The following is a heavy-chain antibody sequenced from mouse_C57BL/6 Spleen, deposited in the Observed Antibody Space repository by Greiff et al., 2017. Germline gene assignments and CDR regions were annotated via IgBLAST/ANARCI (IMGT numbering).Heavy chain of an antibody. J-gene: IGHJ4*01. V-gene: IGHV7-3*01. Sequence: DVMLVESGGGLVQPGGSLSLSCAASGFTFTDYYMSWVRQPPGKALEWLGFISNKANGYSSEYTASVKVRFTISRDNSQSILYLQMKGLRADDSATYYCAGDSLAFYDGYYGAMDDWGQGTSGTVSS. CDR2: ISNKANGYSS. CDR3: AGDSLAFYDGYYGAMDD. D-gene: IGHD2-3*01. CDR1: GFTFTDYY.